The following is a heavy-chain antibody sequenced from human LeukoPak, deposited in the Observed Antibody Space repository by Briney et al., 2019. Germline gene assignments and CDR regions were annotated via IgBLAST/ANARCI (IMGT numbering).Heavy chain of an antibody. CDR3: ARYVVYGSGKYYFDY. J-gene: IGHJ4*02. V-gene: IGHV4-39*01. CDR1: GGSVSSTTYY. CDR2: INYSGST. D-gene: IGHD3-10*01. Sequence: TSETLSLTCTVSGGSVSSTTYYWSWIRQPPGKGLEWIASINYSGSTYYNPPLKSRVTISVDTSENQFSLKLSSVTAADTAVYYCARYVVYGSGKYYFDYWGQGTLVTVSS.